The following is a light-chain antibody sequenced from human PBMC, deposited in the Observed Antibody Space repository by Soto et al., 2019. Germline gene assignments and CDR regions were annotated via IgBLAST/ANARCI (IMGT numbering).Light chain of an antibody. V-gene: IGKV3-20*01. Sequence: EIVLTQSPGTLSLSPGERVTLSCRASQSVSINFLAWYQQKPGQAPRLLIYGASIRATGIPDRFSGSGSGTDFTLTISRLEPEDFVVYYCQKYGSSLWTFGQGTKVEIK. CDR2: GAS. J-gene: IGKJ1*01. CDR1: QSVSINF. CDR3: QKYGSSLWT.